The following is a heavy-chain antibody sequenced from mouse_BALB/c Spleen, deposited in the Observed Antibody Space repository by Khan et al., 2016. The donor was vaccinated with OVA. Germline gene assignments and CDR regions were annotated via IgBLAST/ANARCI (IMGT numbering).Heavy chain of an antibody. CDR2: IHYSGIT. J-gene: IGHJ2*01. D-gene: IGHD1-1*01. Sequence: EVQLQESGPDLVKPSQSLSLTCTVTGSSITSGYSWHWIRQFPGNKLEWMGYIHYSGITNYNPSLKSQIPITRDTSNNPFFLQLNYGTTEDTATYYCARFDGRRAFDYWGQGTTLTGSA. CDR3: ARFDGRRAFDY. V-gene: IGHV3-1*02. CDR1: GSSITSGYS.